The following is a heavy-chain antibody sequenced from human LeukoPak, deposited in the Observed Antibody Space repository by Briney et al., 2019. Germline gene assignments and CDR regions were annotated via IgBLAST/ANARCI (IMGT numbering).Heavy chain of an antibody. Sequence: SETLSLTCTVSGASISGYYWSWIRQPPGKGLEWIGYIYYSGSTNYNPSLKSRVTISVDTSKNQFSLKLSSVTAADTAVYYCARGDGYNRYWGQGTLVTVYS. D-gene: IGHD5-24*01. CDR2: IYYSGST. CDR1: GASISGYY. V-gene: IGHV4-59*01. J-gene: IGHJ4*02. CDR3: ARGDGYNRY.